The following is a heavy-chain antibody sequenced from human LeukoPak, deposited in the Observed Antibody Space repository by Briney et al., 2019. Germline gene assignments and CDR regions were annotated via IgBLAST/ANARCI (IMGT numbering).Heavy chain of an antibody. V-gene: IGHV3-21*01. J-gene: IGHJ4*02. D-gene: IGHD6-13*01. CDR1: GFTFSSYS. CDR3: ARDGSIAAVPRFDY. Sequence: GGSLRLSCAASGFTFSSYSMNWVRQAPGKGLEWVSSISSSSSYIYYADSVKGRFTISRDNAKNSLYLQMNSLRAEDTAVYYCARDGSIAAVPRFDYWGQGTLVTVSS. CDR2: ISSSSSYI.